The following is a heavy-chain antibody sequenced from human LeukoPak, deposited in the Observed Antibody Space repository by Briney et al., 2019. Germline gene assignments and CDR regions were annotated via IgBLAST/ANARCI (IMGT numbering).Heavy chain of an antibody. CDR1: GFTFSSYW. D-gene: IGHD2-15*01. V-gene: IGHV3-7*01. CDR3: ARVGGAILLVGEDGMDV. Sequence: PGGSLRLSCAASGFTFSSYWMSWVRQAPGKGLEWVANIKQDGSEKYYVDSVKGRFTISRDSAKNSVYLQMNSLRAEDTAVYYCARVGGAILLVGEDGMDVWGQGTTVTVSS. J-gene: IGHJ6*02. CDR2: IKQDGSEK.